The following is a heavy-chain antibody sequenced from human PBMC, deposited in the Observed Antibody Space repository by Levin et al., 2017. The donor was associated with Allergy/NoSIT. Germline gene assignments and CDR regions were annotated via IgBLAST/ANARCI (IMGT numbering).Heavy chain of an antibody. CDR1: GFTFDDYA. J-gene: IGHJ6*02. CDR3: AKAGPYYYGMDV. V-gene: IGHV3-9*01. Sequence: PGGSLRLSCAASGFTFDDYAMHWVRQAPGKGLEWVSGISWNSGSIGYADSVKGRFTISRDNAKNSLYLQMNSLRAEDTALYYCAKAGPYYYGMDVWGQGTTVTVSS. CDR2: ISWNSGSI.